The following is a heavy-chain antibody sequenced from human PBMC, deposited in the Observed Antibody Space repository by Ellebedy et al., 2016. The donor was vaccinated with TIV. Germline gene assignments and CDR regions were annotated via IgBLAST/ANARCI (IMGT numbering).Heavy chain of an antibody. V-gene: IGHV3-66*01. CDR3: ARVSREPAAMMGYFDY. D-gene: IGHD2-2*01. CDR1: GFTVSSNY. J-gene: IGHJ4*02. CDR2: IYSGGST. Sequence: PSETLSLTCAASGFTVSSNYMSWVRQAPGKGLEWVSVIYSGGSTYYADSVKGRFTISRDNSKNTLYLQMNSLRAEDTAVYYCARVSREPAAMMGYFDYWGQGTLVTVSS.